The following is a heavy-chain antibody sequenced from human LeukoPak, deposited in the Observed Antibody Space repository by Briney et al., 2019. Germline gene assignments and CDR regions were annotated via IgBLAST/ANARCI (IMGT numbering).Heavy chain of an antibody. V-gene: IGHV3-7*01. CDR3: ARVGGGGYSIFDY. Sequence: HSGGSLRLSCAASGFTFSSYWMSWVRQAPGKGLEWVANIKQDGSEKYYVDSVKGRFTISRDNAKNSLYLQMNSLRAEDTAVYYCARVGGGGYSIFDYWGQGTLVTVSS. D-gene: IGHD5-18*01. J-gene: IGHJ4*02. CDR1: GFTFSSYW. CDR2: IKQDGSEK.